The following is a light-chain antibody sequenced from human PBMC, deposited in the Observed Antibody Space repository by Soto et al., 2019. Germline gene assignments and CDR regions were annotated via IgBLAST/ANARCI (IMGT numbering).Light chain of an antibody. V-gene: IGLV1-40*01. Sequence: QSVLTQPPSVSEAPGQRVTVSCTGSSSNIGARYDVHWYQQLPQTAPKLLISGSTNRPSGVPDRFSGSRSGTSASLTITGLLAEDEADYYCQSYDTSLSAWVFGGGTKLTVL. CDR3: QSYDTSLSAWV. J-gene: IGLJ3*02. CDR2: GST. CDR1: SSNIGARYD.